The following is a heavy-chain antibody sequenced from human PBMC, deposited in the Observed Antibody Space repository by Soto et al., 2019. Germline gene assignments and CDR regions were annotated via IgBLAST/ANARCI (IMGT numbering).Heavy chain of an antibody. CDR2: INPKSGGT. CDR1: GYSFTDYH. Sequence: ASVKVSCKASGYSFTDYHIHWVRQAPGQGLEWLGRINPKSGGTSTAQKFQGWVAMTRDRSISTVYMELTRLRSDDTAVYFCARGHSTDCSNGVCSFFYNHEMDVWGQGTTVTVSS. D-gene: IGHD2-8*01. J-gene: IGHJ6*02. CDR3: ARGHSTDCSNGVCSFFYNHEMDV. V-gene: IGHV1-2*04.